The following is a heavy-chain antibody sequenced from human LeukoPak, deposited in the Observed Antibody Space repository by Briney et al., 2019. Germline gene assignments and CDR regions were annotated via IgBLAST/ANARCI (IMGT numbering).Heavy chain of an antibody. V-gene: IGHV1-18*01. Sequence: GASVKVSCKASGYTFTSYGISWVRQAPGQGLEWMGWISAYNGNTNYAQKLQGRVTMTTDTSTSTAYMELRSLRSDDTAVYHCARSTRDIVVVPAAIPQFDYWGQGTLVTVSS. CDR1: GYTFTSYG. CDR2: ISAYNGNT. J-gene: IGHJ4*02. CDR3: ARSTRDIVVVPAAIPQFDY. D-gene: IGHD2-2*01.